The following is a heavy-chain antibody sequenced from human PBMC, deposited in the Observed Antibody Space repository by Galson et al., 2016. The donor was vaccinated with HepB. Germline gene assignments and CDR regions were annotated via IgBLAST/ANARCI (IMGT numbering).Heavy chain of an antibody. CDR3: VGPGTAY. V-gene: IGHV3-53*05. D-gene: IGHD3-10*01. Sequence: SLRLSCAASGFDVSGKFMNWVRQAPGKGLEWVSVITSGGAGVYAASVKGRFTIFRDNSKNILSLQMNSLRSDDTAMYYWVGPGTAYWGLGTMVTVSP. CDR1: GFDVSGKF. CDR2: ITSGGAG. J-gene: IGHJ4*02.